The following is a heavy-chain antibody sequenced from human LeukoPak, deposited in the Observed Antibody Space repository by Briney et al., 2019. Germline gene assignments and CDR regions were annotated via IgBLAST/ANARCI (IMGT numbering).Heavy chain of an antibody. CDR1: GGSISSYY. CDR3: ARRQTYGYGYGP. D-gene: IGHD5-18*01. Sequence: SETLSLTCTVSGGSISSYYWSWIRQPPGKGLEWIGYIYTSGSTNYNPSLKSRVTISVDTSKNQFSLKLSSVTAADTAVYYCARRQTYGYGYGPWGQGTLVTVSS. V-gene: IGHV4-4*09. CDR2: IYTSGST. J-gene: IGHJ5*02.